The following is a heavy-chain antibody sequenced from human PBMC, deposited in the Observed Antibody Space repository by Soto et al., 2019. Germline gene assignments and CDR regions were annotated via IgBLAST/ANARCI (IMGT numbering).Heavy chain of an antibody. D-gene: IGHD1-1*01. CDR1: GFSLTTPGLC. V-gene: IGHV2-70*01. CDR2: IDWVDDK. CDR3: ARKTIGNIDAFDV. Sequence: GSGPTLVNPTQTLTLTCSFSGFSLTTPGLCVSWIRQPPGEALEWLALIDWVDDKYYSPSLKTRLSISKDTSKNQVVLTMTNLDPVDTATYYCARKTIGNIDAFDVWGPGTMVT. J-gene: IGHJ3*01.